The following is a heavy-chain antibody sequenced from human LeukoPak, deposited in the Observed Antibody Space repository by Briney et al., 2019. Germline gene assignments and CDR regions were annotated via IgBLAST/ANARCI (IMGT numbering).Heavy chain of an antibody. Sequence: GGSLRLSCAVSGFSLSRNAMCWVRQAPGKGLEWVSGISLNGDTTYYADSVQGRFTISRDTSKNTLFLQMDTLRVEDTAVYYCAKEEIPIDYWGQGTLVTVSS. CDR1: GFSLSRNA. V-gene: IGHV3-23*01. CDR2: ISLNGDTT. J-gene: IGHJ4*02. CDR3: AKEEIPIDY. D-gene: IGHD2-2*02.